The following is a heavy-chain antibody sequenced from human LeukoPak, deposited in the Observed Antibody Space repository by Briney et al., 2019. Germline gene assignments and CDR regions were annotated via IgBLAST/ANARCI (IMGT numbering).Heavy chain of an antibody. V-gene: IGHV6-1*01. J-gene: IGHJ4*02. CDR2: TYYRSTWYN. D-gene: IGHD7-27*01. CDR1: GDSVSSNTAA. CDR3: AREQTGDQNFDY. Sequence: SQTLSLTCAISGDSVSSNTAAWNWIRQSPSRGLEWLGRTYYRSTWYNNYAVSVKSRISINPDTSKSRFSLQLKSVTPEDTAVYYCAREQTGDQNFDYWGQGTLVTVSS.